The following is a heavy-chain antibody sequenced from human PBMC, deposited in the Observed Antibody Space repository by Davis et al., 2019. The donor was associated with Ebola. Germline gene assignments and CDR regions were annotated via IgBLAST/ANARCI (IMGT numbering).Heavy chain of an antibody. V-gene: IGHV3-53*01. CDR2: IYSGGTT. CDR1: GFLFHDYA. J-gene: IGHJ6*03. Sequence: GESLKISCAASGFLFHDYAMHWVRQAPGKGLEWVSGIYSGGTTYYADSVKGRFTISRDNFENTLYLQMNSLRAEDTAVYYCARADYYYYMDVWGKGATVTVSS. CDR3: ARADYYYYMDV.